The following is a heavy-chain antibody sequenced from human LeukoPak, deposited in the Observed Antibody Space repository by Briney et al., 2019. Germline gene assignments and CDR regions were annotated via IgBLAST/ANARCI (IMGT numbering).Heavy chain of an antibody. CDR1: GYTFTSYG. D-gene: IGHD3-9*01. CDR2: ISAYNGNT. J-gene: IGHJ1*01. CDR3: ARDWAPLTGYYSAEYFQH. Sequence: ASVKVSCKASGYTFTSYGISWVRQAPGQGLEWMGWISAYNGNTNYAQKLQGRVTMTTDTSTSTAYMELRSLRSDDTAVYYCARDWAPLTGYYSAEYFQHWAQGTLVTVSS. V-gene: IGHV1-18*01.